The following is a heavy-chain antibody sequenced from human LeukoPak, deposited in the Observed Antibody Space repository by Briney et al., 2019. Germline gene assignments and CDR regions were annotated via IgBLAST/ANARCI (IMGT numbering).Heavy chain of an antibody. Sequence: SETLSLTCTVSGGSISSYHWSWLRQPAGKGREGIGRLYTSGGTNYNPSLKSRISMSVDTSKSQFSLELNSETAAHTAVYYCARSGSYANDAFHIWGQGTMVSVSS. V-gene: IGHV4-4*07. CDR3: ARSGSYANDAFHI. CDR2: LYTSGGT. D-gene: IGHD1-26*01. CDR1: GGSISSYH. J-gene: IGHJ3*02.